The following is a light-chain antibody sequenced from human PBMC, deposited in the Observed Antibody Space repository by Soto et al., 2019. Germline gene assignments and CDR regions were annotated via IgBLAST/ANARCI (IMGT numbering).Light chain of an antibody. CDR2: DAS. CDR3: QQYSDWPPVT. J-gene: IGKJ4*01. V-gene: IGKV3D-15*01. CDR1: QSVSRN. Sequence: EIVMTQSPATLPVSPGETVTLSCRASQSVSRNVAWYQQRPGQAPRLLIFDASTMATGVPARFTGRGSGTEFTLTINSLQSDDFALYYCQQYSDWPPVTFGGGTKVDI.